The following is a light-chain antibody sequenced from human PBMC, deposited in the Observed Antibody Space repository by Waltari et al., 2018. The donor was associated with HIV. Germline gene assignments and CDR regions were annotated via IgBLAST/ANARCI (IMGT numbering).Light chain of an antibody. V-gene: IGKV3-11*01. J-gene: IGKJ4*01. Sequence: EIVLTQSPATLSLSPGERATLSCRASQSVSNSVIRYQQKPGQDPRLLIYDASNRATGVPARFSGSGSGTDFTLTISSLEPEDFAVYYCQQRSNWPPITFGGGTKVEIK. CDR2: DAS. CDR1: QSVSNS. CDR3: QQRSNWPPIT.